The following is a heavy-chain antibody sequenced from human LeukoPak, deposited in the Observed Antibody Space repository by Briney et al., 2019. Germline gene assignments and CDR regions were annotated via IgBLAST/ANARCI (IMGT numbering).Heavy chain of an antibody. V-gene: IGHV3-23*01. D-gene: IGHD6-19*01. J-gene: IGHJ4*02. Sequence: GGSLRVSCAATGFTFGNYAMSWVRQAPGKGLEWVSVISRNGAHPYYIDSVRDRFTVSRDNSKNIMYLQMNSLRAEDAALYYGTTPGDSGWYNHWGQGTLVTVSS. CDR1: GFTFGNYA. CDR3: TTPGDSGWYNH. CDR2: ISRNGAHP.